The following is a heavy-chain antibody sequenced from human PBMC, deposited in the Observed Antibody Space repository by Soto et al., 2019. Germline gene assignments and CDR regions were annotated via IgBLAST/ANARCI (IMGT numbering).Heavy chain of an antibody. CDR3: AIAAVYRDVLWPPKS. CDR2: ILGSDGR. V-gene: IGHV3-23*01. J-gene: IGHJ4*02. CDR1: GFTFSKCA. D-gene: IGHD4-17*01. Sequence: PGGSLRRSCAASGFTFSKCAVMSVRQGPGEGLEWVSGILGSDGRYHADSLKGRSTISKDNSKNTLSLQMNSLRDEDTAFYYCAIAAVYRDVLWPPKSWDQGPLVTVSS.